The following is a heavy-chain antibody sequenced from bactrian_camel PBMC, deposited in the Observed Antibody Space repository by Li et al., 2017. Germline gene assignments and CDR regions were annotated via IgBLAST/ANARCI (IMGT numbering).Heavy chain of an antibody. CDR2: IYSDGSKT. V-gene: IGHV3-2*01. CDR1: GFTFSSYY. D-gene: IGHD6*01. CDR3: ANSVGTWYQN. J-gene: IGHJ4*01. Sequence: HVQLVESGGGLVQPGGSLRLSCAASGFTFSSYYMSWVRQAPGKGLEWVSTIYSDGSKTVYADSVKDRFTVSRDNAKNTLYLQLNSLETEDTAMYYCANSVGTWYQNWGQGTQVTVS.